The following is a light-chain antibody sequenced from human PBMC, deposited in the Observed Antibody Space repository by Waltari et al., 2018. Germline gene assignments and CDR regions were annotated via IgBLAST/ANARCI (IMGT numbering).Light chain of an antibody. CDR3: QHYGDSPRT. J-gene: IGKJ1*01. CDR1: QTISRTY. CDR2: DIS. V-gene: IGKV3-20*01. Sequence: EFVLTPSPGPLSLSPGESATLSCRASQTISRTYLAWYQQNPGQAPRLLIYDISTRASGVPDRFSGSGSGTDFTLTISRLEPEDSAVYYCQHYGDSPRTFGQGTKVEIK.